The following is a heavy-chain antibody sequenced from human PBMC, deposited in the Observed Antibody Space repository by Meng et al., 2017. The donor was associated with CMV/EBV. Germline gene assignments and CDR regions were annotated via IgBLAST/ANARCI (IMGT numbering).Heavy chain of an antibody. J-gene: IGHJ4*02. CDR2: IRYDGSNK. D-gene: IGHD1-26*01. CDR1: GFTFSSYG. CDR3: AKVSGGSGSLYYFDY. Sequence: GGSLRLSCAASGFTFSSYGMHWVRQAPGKGLEWVAFIRYDGSNKYCADSVKGRFTISRDNSKNTLYLQMNSLRAEDTAVYYCAKVSGGSGSLYYFDYWGQGTMVTVSS. V-gene: IGHV3-30*02.